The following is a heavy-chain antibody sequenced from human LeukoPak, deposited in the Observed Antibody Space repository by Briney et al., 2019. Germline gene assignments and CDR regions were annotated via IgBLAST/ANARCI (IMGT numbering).Heavy chain of an antibody. V-gene: IGHV3-21*01. CDR1: GFTFSSYS. CDR2: ISSSSSYI. D-gene: IGHD4-23*01. Sequence: PGGSLRLSCAASGFTFSSYSMNWVRQAPGKGLEWVSSISSSSSYIYYADSVKGRFTISRDNAKNSLYLQMNSLRAEDTAVYYCARAVGYGANSVADWGQGTLVTVSS. J-gene: IGHJ4*02. CDR3: ARAVGYGANSVAD.